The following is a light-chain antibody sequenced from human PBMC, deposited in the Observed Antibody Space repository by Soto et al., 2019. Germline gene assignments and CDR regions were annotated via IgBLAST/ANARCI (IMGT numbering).Light chain of an antibody. Sequence: EIVLTQSPGTLSLSPGDRATLSCRASQSVSNSYLAWYQQKPGQAPRLLIYGASSRATGIPDRFSGSGSGTDFTLTISRLEPEDVAVYYCQQYGSSPPYTFGQGTKLEIK. CDR2: GAS. J-gene: IGKJ2*01. V-gene: IGKV3-20*01. CDR1: QSVSNSY. CDR3: QQYGSSPPYT.